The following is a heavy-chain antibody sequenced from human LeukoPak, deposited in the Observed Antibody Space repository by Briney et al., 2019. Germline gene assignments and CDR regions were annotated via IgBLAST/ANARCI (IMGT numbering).Heavy chain of an antibody. CDR1: GYTFTSYD. J-gene: IGHJ4*02. V-gene: IGHV1-8*01. CDR3: ARGLRYCSSTSCPILDFDY. CDR2: MYPNSGNT. Sequence: GASVKVSCKASGYTFTSYDINWVRQATGQGLEWMGWMYPNSGNTGYAQKFQGRVTMTRNTSISTAYMELSSLRSEDTAVYYCARGLRYCSSTSCPILDFDYWGQGTLVTVSS. D-gene: IGHD2-2*01.